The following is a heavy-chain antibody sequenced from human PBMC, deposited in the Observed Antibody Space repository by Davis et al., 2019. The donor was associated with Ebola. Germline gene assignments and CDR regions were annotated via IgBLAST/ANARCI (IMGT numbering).Heavy chain of an antibody. J-gene: IGHJ6*02. CDR3: AKGGSIVVVPAAIPMDV. Sequence: PGGSLRLSCAASGFTFSSYGMHWVRQAPGKGLEWVAVISYDGSNKYYADSVKGRFTISRDNSKNTLYLQMNSLRAEDTAVYYCAKGGSIVVVPAAIPMDVWGQGTTVTVSS. CDR1: GFTFSSYG. V-gene: IGHV3-30*18. D-gene: IGHD2-2*02. CDR2: ISYDGSNK.